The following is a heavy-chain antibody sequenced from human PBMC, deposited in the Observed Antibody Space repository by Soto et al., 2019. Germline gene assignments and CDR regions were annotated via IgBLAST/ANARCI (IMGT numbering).Heavy chain of an antibody. CDR2: ISGSGGST. V-gene: IGHV3-23*01. J-gene: IGHJ6*02. Sequence: EVQLLESGGGLVQPGGSLRLSCAASGFTFSSYAMSWVRQAPGKGLEWGSAISGSGGSTYYADSVKGRFTISRDNSKNTLYLQMNSLRAEDTAVYYCAKGIAAAGSSNYYYYYGMDVWGQGTTVTVSS. CDR3: AKGIAAAGSSNYYYYYGMDV. CDR1: GFTFSSYA. D-gene: IGHD6-13*01.